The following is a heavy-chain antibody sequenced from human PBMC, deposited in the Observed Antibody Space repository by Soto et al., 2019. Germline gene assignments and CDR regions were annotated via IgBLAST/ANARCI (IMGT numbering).Heavy chain of an antibody. Sequence: GGSLRLSCAASGFTFSSYAMSWVRQAPGKGLEWVSAISGSGGSTYYADSVKGRFTISRDNSKNTRYLQMDSLRAEDTAVYYCARNSYCSGGYCYGTYFDYWGQGTLVTVSS. D-gene: IGHD2-15*01. CDR2: ISGSGGST. V-gene: IGHV3-23*01. J-gene: IGHJ4*02. CDR1: GFTFSSYA. CDR3: ARNSYCSGGYCYGTYFDY.